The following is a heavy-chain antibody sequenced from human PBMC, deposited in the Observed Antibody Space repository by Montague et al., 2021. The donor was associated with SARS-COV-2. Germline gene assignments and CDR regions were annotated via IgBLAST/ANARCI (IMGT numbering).Heavy chain of an antibody. CDR1: GGSISSSNYY. Sequence: SETLSLTCSVSGGSISSSNYYWGWIRQPPGKGLEWIGSIYYSGSTYYNPSLKSRVAISVDTSKNQFSLKLSSVTAADTAVYYCARVPDYYDSSGYYFDAFDIWGQGTMVTVSS. J-gene: IGHJ3*02. CDR2: IYYSGST. V-gene: IGHV4-39*01. D-gene: IGHD3-22*01. CDR3: ARVPDYYDSSGYYFDAFDI.